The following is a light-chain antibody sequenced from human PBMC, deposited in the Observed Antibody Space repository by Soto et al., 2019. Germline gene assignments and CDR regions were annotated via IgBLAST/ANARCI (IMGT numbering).Light chain of an antibody. CDR1: QHVSSN. V-gene: IGKV3-15*01. CDR3: QQYNKWPYT. J-gene: IGKJ2*01. Sequence: EIVMTQSPATLSVSPGGSATLSCRASQHVSSNLAWYRQKPGQAPTLLIYRASTRATGIPATFSGSGSGTEFTLTISSLQSADFAVYYCQQYNKWPYTFGQGTKLEI. CDR2: RAS.